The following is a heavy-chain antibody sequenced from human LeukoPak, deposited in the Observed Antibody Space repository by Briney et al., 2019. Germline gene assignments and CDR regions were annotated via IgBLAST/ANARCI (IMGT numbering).Heavy chain of an antibody. CDR1: GFTFSSYA. CDR3: AKLGGQPVSNYYVAV. V-gene: IGHV3-23*01. Sequence: GGSLRLSCAASGFTFSSYAMSWVRQAPGKGLEWVSGIIDNDDNKYYATSVRGYFTSAKDNSKNHLYLQMNSLRAEDTALYYCAKLGGQPVSNYYVAVWGKGTTVAVSS. CDR2: IIDNDDNK. J-gene: IGHJ6*03. D-gene: IGHD3-16*01.